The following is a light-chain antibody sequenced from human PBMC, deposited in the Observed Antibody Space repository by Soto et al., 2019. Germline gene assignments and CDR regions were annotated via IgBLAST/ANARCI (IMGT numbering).Light chain of an antibody. CDR3: LLVYSGIVV. Sequence: QAVVTQEPSLTVSPGGTVTLTCGSSTGAVTSGHYPYWFQQKPGQAPKTLIYDTTNKHSWSPARFSGSLLGGKAALTLSGAQPEDEADYYCLLVYSGIVVFGGGTMLTVL. CDR1: TGAVTSGHY. J-gene: IGLJ2*01. V-gene: IGLV7-46*01. CDR2: DTT.